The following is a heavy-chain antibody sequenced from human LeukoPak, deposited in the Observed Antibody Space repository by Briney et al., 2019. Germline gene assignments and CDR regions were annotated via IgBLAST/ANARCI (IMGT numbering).Heavy chain of an antibody. CDR1: GFTFSSYA. V-gene: IGHV3-23*01. J-gene: IGHJ3*01. Sequence: GGSLRLSCAVSGFTFSSYAMNWVRQAPGEGLEWVSAINGGGDATEYADSVKGRFTISRDNSKNTLYLQMNSLRPDDTAVYYCARCTASCYANAFDVWGQGTLLTVSS. D-gene: IGHD2-2*01. CDR2: INGGGDAT. CDR3: ARCTASCYANAFDV.